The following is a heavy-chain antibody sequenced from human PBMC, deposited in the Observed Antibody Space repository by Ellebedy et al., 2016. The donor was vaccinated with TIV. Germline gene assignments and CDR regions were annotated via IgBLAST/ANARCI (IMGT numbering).Heavy chain of an antibody. CDR3: ARTPRVDTVFGVVIPFDY. V-gene: IGHV2-70*11. CDR2: IDWDDDK. Sequence: SGPTLVKPTQTLTLTCTFSGFSLSTPAMCVSWIRQPPGKALEWLARIDWDDDKYYSTSLKTRLTISKDSSKNQVVLTMTNMDPVDTATYYCARTPRVDTVFGVVIPFDYWGQGTLVTVSS. CDR1: GFSLSTPAMC. J-gene: IGHJ4*02. D-gene: IGHD3-3*01.